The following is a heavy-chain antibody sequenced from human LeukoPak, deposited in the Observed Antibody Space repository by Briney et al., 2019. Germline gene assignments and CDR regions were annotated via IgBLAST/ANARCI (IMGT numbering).Heavy chain of an antibody. D-gene: IGHD1-26*01. CDR2: ISAYNGNT. CDR3: ARGGSYEPALDY. Sequence: ASVKVSCKASGYTFTRYDIRWVRQAPGQGLEGMGWISAYNGNTNYAQKLQGRVTMTTDTSTSTAYMELRSLRSDDTAVYYCARGGSYEPALDYWGQGTLVTVSS. J-gene: IGHJ4*02. V-gene: IGHV1-18*01. CDR1: GYTFTRYD.